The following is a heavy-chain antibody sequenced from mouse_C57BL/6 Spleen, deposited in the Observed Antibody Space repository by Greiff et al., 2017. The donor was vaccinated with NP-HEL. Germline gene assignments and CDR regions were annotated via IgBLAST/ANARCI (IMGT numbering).Heavy chain of an antibody. V-gene: IGHV1-80*01. D-gene: IGHD2-4*01. CDR2: IYPGDGDT. Sequence: VQLQQSGAELVKPGASVKISCKASGYAFSSYWMNWVKQRPGKGLEWIGQIYPGDGDTNYNGKFKGKATLTADKSSSTAYMQLSSLTSEDSAVYFCARRTGYDYDGYAMDYWGQGTSVTVSS. CDR3: ARRTGYDYDGYAMDY. J-gene: IGHJ4*01. CDR1: GYAFSSYW.